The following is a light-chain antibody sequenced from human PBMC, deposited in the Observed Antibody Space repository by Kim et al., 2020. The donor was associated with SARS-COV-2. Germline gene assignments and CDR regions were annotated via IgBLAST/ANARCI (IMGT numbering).Light chain of an antibody. Sequence: ASTGDRVTITCRASQAISSYLAWYQQKPGKAPKLLIYAASTLQSGVPSRFSGSGSGTDFTLTISCLQSEDFATFYCQQYYSYPFTFGPGTKVDIK. CDR2: AAS. CDR1: QAISSY. V-gene: IGKV1-8*01. CDR3: QQYYSYPFT. J-gene: IGKJ3*01.